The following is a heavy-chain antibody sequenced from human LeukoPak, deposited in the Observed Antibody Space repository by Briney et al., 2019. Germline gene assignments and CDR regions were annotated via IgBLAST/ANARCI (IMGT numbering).Heavy chain of an antibody. D-gene: IGHD2-21*02. CDR3: ASRRVVTAIRSDAFGI. V-gene: IGHV3-21*01. J-gene: IGHJ3*02. CDR2: ISSSSSYI. CDR1: GFTFSSYS. Sequence: GGSLRLSCAASGFTFSSYSMNWVRQAPGKGLEWVSSISSSSSYIYYADSVKGRFTISRDNAKNSLYLQMNSLRAEDTAVYYCASRRVVTAIRSDAFGIWGQGTMVTVSS.